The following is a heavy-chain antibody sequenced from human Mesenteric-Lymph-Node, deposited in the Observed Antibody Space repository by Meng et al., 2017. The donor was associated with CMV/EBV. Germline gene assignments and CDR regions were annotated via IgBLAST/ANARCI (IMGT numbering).Heavy chain of an antibody. J-gene: IGHJ6*02. CDR1: GGSISSSSYY. Sequence: GSLRLSCTVSGGSISSSSYYWGWIRQPPGKGLEWIGSIYYSGSTYYNPSLKSRVTISVDTSKNQFSLKLSSVTAADTAVYYCARGRKFLGYCSSASCQGIDYFYYYGVDVWGQGTTVTVSS. CDR2: IYYSGST. D-gene: IGHD2-2*01. V-gene: IGHV4-39*07. CDR3: ARGRKFLGYCSSASCQGIDYFYYYGVDV.